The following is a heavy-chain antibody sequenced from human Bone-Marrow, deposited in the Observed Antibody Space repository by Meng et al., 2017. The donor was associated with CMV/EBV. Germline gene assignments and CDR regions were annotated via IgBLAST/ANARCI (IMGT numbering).Heavy chain of an antibody. Sequence: GESLKISCAASGFTFSSYAMHWVRQAPGKGLEWVAVISYDGSTKYYADSVKGRFTISRDDSKNTLYLQMDSLRAEDTAVYFCAKWGMDTAMVYYFDHWGQGTLVTVSS. CDR3: AKWGMDTAMVYYFDH. V-gene: IGHV3-30*04. J-gene: IGHJ4*02. D-gene: IGHD5-18*01. CDR1: GFTFSSYA. CDR2: ISYDGSTK.